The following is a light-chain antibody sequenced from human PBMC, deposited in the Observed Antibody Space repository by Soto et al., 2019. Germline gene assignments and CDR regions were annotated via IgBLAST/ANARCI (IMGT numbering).Light chain of an antibody. CDR1: SIDVGGYNF. J-gene: IGLJ1*01. V-gene: IGLV2-14*01. CDR3: SSYTSTSTLV. Sequence: QSVLTQPASVSGSPGQSITISGTGTSIDVGGYNFVSWYQQQPGKAPKLMIYEVSSRPSGVSHRFSGSKSGDTASLTISGLQAEDEADYYCSSYTSTSTLVFGTGTNLTVL. CDR2: EVS.